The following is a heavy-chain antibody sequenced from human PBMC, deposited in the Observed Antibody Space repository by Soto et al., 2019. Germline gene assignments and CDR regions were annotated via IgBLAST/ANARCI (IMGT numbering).Heavy chain of an antibody. J-gene: IGHJ6*02. V-gene: IGHV3-64D*06. CDR3: VKDSTLS. CDR2: ITTDGGST. Sequence: LWGSLRLSCSASGFTFSNYAMHWVRQAPGKGLEYVSAITTDGGSTSYADFVKGRFTISRDNSKNTLYLQMTSLRPEDTAVYYCVKDSTLSWGQGTTVTVSS. CDR1: GFTFSNYA.